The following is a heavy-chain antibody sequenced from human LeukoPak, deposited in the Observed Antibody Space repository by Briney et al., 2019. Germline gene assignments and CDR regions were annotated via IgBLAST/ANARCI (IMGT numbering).Heavy chain of an antibody. Sequence: GGSLRLSCAASGFTFSSHAMSWVRQAPGKGLEWVSAISGSGGSTYCADSVKGRFTISRDKSKNTLYLQMNSLRAEDTAVYYCAKGLAVAGHFDYWGQGTLVTVSS. V-gene: IGHV3-23*01. CDR3: AKGLAVAGHFDY. D-gene: IGHD6-19*01. CDR1: GFTFSSHA. CDR2: ISGSGGST. J-gene: IGHJ4*02.